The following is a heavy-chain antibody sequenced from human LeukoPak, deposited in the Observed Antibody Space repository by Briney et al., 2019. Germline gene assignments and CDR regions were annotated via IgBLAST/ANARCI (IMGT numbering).Heavy chain of an antibody. CDR3: ASHRQWLPRPHFDI. Sequence: SETLSLTCTVSGGSISSGGCYWSWIRQHPGKGLEWIGYIYYSGSTYYNPSLKSRVTISVDTSKNQFSLKLSSVTAADTAVYYCASHRQWLPRPHFDIWGQGTMVTVSS. D-gene: IGHD6-19*01. CDR1: GGSISSGGCY. J-gene: IGHJ3*02. V-gene: IGHV4-31*03. CDR2: IYYSGST.